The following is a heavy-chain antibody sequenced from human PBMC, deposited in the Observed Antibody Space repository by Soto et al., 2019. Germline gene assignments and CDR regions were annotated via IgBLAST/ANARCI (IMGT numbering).Heavy chain of an antibody. CDR1: GFTFSTYA. CDR2: ISGSGDST. CDR3: SKDSFINLRGYDSY. D-gene: IGHD5-12*01. Sequence: EVQLLESGGGLVQPGGSLRLSCAASGFTFSTYAMIWVRQAPGKGLEWVSAISGSGDSTYYADSVKGRFTISRDNSMNSLYLQMSSLRAEDTAIYYCSKDSFINLRGYDSYWGQGTLVTVSS. J-gene: IGHJ4*02. V-gene: IGHV3-23*01.